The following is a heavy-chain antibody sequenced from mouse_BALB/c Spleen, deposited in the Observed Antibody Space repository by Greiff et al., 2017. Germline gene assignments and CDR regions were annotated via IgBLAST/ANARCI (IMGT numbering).Heavy chain of an antibody. D-gene: IGHD2-1*01. J-gene: IGHJ4*01. Sequence: EVMLVESGGDLVKPGGSLKLSCAASGFTFSSYTMTWVRQTPEKRLEWVAYISNGGGSTYYPDTVKGRFTISRDNAKNTLYLQMSSLKSEDTAMYYCARRNYGKGMDYWGQGTSVTVSS. V-gene: IGHV5-12-2*01. CDR3: ARRNYGKGMDY. CDR2: ISNGGGST. CDR1: GFTFSSYT.